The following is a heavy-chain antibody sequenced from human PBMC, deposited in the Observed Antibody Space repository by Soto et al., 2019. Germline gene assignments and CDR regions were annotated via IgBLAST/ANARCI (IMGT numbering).Heavy chain of an antibody. Sequence: EVQLLESGGGLVQPGGSLRLSCAASGITISNYPMSWVRQAPGKGLDWVSGINGSGDRTYYADSAKGRFTICKDISRNSLSLQRDSLGVEDTAVYFCVKDDGGYPSTAPHWGQGTLVTVSS. CDR1: GITISNYP. CDR3: VKDDGGYPSTAPH. CDR2: INGSGDRT. J-gene: IGHJ4*02. D-gene: IGHD3-22*01. V-gene: IGHV3-23*01.